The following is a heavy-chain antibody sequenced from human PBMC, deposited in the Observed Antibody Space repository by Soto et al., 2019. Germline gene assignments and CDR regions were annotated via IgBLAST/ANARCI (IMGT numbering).Heavy chain of an antibody. CDR2: ISTNGGST. J-gene: IGHJ4*02. CDR3: VKGEYYYDSSGYYPFDY. D-gene: IGHD3-22*01. V-gene: IGHV3-64D*06. Sequence: GGSLRLSWSASGFTFRIYAMHGFRQAPGKGLEYVSSISTNGGSTHYADSVKGRFTISRDNSKNTQYLQMSSLRADDTAVYYCVKGEYYYDSSGYYPFDYWGQGTLVTVSS. CDR1: GFTFRIYA.